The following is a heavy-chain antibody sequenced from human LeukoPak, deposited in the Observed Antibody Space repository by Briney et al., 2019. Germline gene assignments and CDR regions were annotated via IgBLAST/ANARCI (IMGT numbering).Heavy chain of an antibody. Sequence: GGSLRLSCAASGFTFYNYAMTWVRQAPGKGLEWFSGISDNGGSTYHAVSVRGRFTISRDNSKNTLYLQMNSLIAEDTAVYYCASLGSGSLRPYHFDHWGQGSLVTVSS. V-gene: IGHV3-23*01. D-gene: IGHD3-10*01. CDR2: ISDNGGST. CDR1: GFTFYNYA. CDR3: ASLGSGSLRPYHFDH. J-gene: IGHJ4*02.